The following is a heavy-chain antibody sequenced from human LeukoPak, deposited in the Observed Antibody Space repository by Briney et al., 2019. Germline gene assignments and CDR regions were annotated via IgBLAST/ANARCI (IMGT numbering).Heavy chain of an antibody. J-gene: IGHJ4*02. V-gene: IGHV3-13*01. CDR3: AKAFDYNGLRGEGGSFDC. Sequence: TGGSLRLSCVASGFNFSKNDMHWVSQQTERGLEWVSSIGVGGDTYYPDPVKGRFTISRENGKNSVYLQMNSLRAGDTAVYFCAKAFDYNGLRGEGGSFDCWGQGALVTVSS. CDR2: IGVGGDT. CDR1: GFNFSKND. D-gene: IGHD4-11*01.